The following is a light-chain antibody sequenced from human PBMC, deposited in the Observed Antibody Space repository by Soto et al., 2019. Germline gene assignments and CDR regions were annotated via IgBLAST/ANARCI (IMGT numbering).Light chain of an antibody. CDR1: SSSIGAGFD. J-gene: IGLJ1*01. V-gene: IGLV1-40*01. CDR2: GTT. Sequence: QSVLTQPPSVSGAPGQRVTISCTGSSSSIGAGFDVHWFQHFPGTAPKLLIYGTTNRPSGVPDRFSGSTSGASASLAITGLQAEDEADYYCQSYDTSLGGYYVFGTGTKVTVL. CDR3: QSYDTSLGGYYV.